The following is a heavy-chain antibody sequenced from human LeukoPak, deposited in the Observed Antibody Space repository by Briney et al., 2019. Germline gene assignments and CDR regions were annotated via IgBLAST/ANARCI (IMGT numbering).Heavy chain of an antibody. CDR3: ASGRHDFVH. CDR1: GFAFSTYW. D-gene: IGHD3-16*01. CDR2: INLDGNEV. Sequence: GGSLRLSCAVSGFAFSTYWMTWVRQAPGKGLEWVANINLDGNEVHYVDSLKDRFTISRDNARNSLYLQMNSLRAEDTAVYYCASGRHDFVHWGHGTLVSVSS. J-gene: IGHJ4*01. V-gene: IGHV3-7*01.